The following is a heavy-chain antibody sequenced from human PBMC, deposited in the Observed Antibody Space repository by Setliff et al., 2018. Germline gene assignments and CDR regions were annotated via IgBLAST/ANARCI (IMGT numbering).Heavy chain of an antibody. J-gene: IGHJ5*02. D-gene: IGHD3-10*01. CDR1: GFTFSSYA. CDR3: AKGHMVRGVFLGAKTASWFDP. Sequence: PGGSLRLSCAASGFTFSSYAMHWVRQAPGKGLEWVAVISYDGSNKYYADSVQGRFTISRDNSKNTLYLQMNSLRAEDTAVYYCAKGHMVRGVFLGAKTASWFDPWGQGTLVTVSS. CDR2: ISYDGSNK. V-gene: IGHV3-30-3*01.